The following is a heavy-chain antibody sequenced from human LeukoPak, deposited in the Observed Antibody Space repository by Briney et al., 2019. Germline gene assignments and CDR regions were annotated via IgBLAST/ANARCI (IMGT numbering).Heavy chain of an antibody. J-gene: IGHJ6*03. Sequence: PSETLPLTCAVYGGSFSGYYWSWIRQPPGKGLEWIGEINHSGSTNYNPSLKSRVTISVDTSKNQFSLKLSSVTAADTAVYYCAGTATEGEKDFWSGLLDYYYYYYMHVWGKGTTVTVSS. CDR1: GGSFSGYY. V-gene: IGHV4-34*01. D-gene: IGHD3-3*01. CDR3: AGTATEGEKDFWSGLLDYYYYYYMHV. CDR2: INHSGST.